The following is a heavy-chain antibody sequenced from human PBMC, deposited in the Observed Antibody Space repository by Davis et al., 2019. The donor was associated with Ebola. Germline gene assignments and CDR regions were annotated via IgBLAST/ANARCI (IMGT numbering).Heavy chain of an antibody. CDR3: ARLVARSYNWFDP. V-gene: IGHV3-53*05. D-gene: IGHD6-6*01. Sequence: FTFNRDNSKNTLYLQMNSLRAEDTAVYYCARLVARSYNWFDPWGQGTLVTVSS. J-gene: IGHJ5*02.